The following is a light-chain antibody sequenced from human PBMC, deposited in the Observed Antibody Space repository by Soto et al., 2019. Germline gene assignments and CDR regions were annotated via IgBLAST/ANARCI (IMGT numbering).Light chain of an antibody. CDR2: DAS. CDR1: QSISAW. Sequence: DIQMTQYPSTLSATAGDRVTITCRASQSISAWLAWYQKKPGKAPKLLIYDASNLASGVPSRFSGSGSGTEFTLTISNLQPADFATYYCQQYENYWTFGQGTKL. V-gene: IGKV1-5*01. CDR3: QQYENYWT. J-gene: IGKJ1*01.